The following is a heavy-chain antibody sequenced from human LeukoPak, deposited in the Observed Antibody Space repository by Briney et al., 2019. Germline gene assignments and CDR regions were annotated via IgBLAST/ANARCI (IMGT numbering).Heavy chain of an antibody. CDR2: INHSGST. V-gene: IGHV4-34*01. D-gene: IGHD3-22*01. J-gene: IGHJ4*02. CDR1: GGSFSGYY. CDR3: AREGLYYYDWLEPQEKYYFDY. Sequence: SETLSLTCAVYGGSFSGYYWSWIRQPPGKGLEWIEEINHSGSTNYNPSLKSRVTISVDTSKNQFSLKLSSVTAADTAVYYCAREGLYYYDWLEPQEKYYFDYWGQGTLVTVSS.